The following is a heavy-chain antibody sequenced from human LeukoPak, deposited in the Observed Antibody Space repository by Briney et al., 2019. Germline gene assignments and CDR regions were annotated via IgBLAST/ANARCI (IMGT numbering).Heavy chain of an antibody. Sequence: GSSVKVSRKASGGTFSSYAISWVRQAPGQGLEWMGRIIPIFGTANYAQKFQGRVTITTDESTSTAYMELSSLRSEDTAVYYCARDGNSDYVWGSYRYTSVNDAFDIWGQGTMVTVSS. D-gene: IGHD3-16*02. CDR3: ARDGNSDYVWGSYRYTSVNDAFDI. CDR2: IIPIFGTA. J-gene: IGHJ3*02. V-gene: IGHV1-69*05. CDR1: GGTFSSYA.